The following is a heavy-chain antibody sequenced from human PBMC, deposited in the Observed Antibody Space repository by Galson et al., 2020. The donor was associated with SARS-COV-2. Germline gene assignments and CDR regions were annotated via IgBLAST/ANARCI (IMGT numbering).Heavy chain of an antibody. J-gene: IGHJ6*02. Sequence: SETLSLTCAVYGGSFSGYYWSWIRQPPGKGLEWIGEINHSGSTNYNPSLKSRVTRSVDTSKNQFSLKLSSVTAADTAVYYCASNTNYYYYYGMDVWGQGTTVTVSS. D-gene: IGHD2-2*01. V-gene: IGHV4-34*01. CDR2: INHSGST. CDR3: ASNTNYYYYYGMDV. CDR1: GGSFSGYY.